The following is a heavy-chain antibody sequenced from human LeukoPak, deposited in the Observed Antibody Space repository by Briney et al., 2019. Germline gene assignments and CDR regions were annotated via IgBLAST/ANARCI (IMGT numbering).Heavy chain of an antibody. J-gene: IGHJ4*02. CDR2: ISSNGGST. D-gene: IGHD2-2*01. V-gene: IGHV3-64D*06. CDR3: VKGYCSSISCSLIDY. Sequence: GGSLRLSCSASGFTLGRYGMHWVRQAPGKGLEYVSGISSNGGSTNYADSVKGRFTISRDNSKNTLHLQMSSLRAEDTAVYYCVKGYCSSISCSLIDYGGQGTLVTVSS. CDR1: GFTLGRYG.